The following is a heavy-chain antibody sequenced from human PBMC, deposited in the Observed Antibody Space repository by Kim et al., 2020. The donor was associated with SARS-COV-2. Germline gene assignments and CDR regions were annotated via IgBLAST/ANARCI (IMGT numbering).Heavy chain of an antibody. V-gene: IGHV1-46*01. J-gene: IGHJ4*02. CDR3: AREGGFHLTGYYKGALDY. D-gene: IGHD3-9*01. CDR1: GYTFTSYY. CDR2: INPSGGST. Sequence: ASVKVSCKASGYTFTSYYMHWVRQAPGQGLEWMGIINPSGGSTSYAQKFQGRVTMTRDTSTSTVYMELSSLRSEDTAVYYCAREGGFHLTGYYKGALDYWGQGTLVTVSS.